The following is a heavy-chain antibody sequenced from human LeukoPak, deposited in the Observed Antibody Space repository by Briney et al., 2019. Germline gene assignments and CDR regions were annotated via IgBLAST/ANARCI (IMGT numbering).Heavy chain of an antibody. Sequence: SETLSLTCAVYGGSFSGYYWSWIRQPPGKGLEWIGEINHSGSTNYNPSLKSRVTISVDTSKDQFSLKLSSVTAADTAVYYCASLFDRDGPWGQGTLVTVSS. CDR1: GGSFSGYY. CDR2: INHSGST. D-gene: IGHD1-14*01. CDR3: ASLFDRDGP. V-gene: IGHV4-34*01. J-gene: IGHJ5*02.